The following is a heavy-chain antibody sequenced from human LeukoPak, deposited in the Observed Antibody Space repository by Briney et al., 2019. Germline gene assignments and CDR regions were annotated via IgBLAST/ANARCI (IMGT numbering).Heavy chain of an antibody. CDR2: IYYSGST. Sequence: SETLSLTCTVSGGSISSSSYYWGWIRQPPGKGLEWIGSIYYSGSTYYNPSLKSRVTISVDTSKNQFSLKLSSVTAADTAVYYCARNGWLQFGFFDAFDIWGQGTMVTVSS. V-gene: IGHV4-39*01. J-gene: IGHJ3*02. D-gene: IGHD5-24*01. CDR1: GGSISSSSYY. CDR3: ARNGWLQFGFFDAFDI.